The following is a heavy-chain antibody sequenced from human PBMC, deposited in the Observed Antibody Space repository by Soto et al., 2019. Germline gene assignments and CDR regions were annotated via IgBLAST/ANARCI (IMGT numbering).Heavy chain of an antibody. V-gene: IGHV1-8*01. CDR3: ARDRDYYYGSGSSPADY. CDR1: GYTFTSHD. Sequence: ASVKVSCKASGYTFTSHDINWVRQATGQGPEWMGWMNPNSGNTGYAQKFQRRVTITADKSTSTAYMELSSLRSEDTAVYYCARDRDYYYGSGSSPADYWGQGTLVTVSS. D-gene: IGHD3-10*01. J-gene: IGHJ4*02. CDR2: MNPNSGNT.